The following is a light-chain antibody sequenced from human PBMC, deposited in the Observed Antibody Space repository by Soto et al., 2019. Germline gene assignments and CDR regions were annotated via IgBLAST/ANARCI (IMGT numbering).Light chain of an antibody. J-gene: IGKJ1*01. CDR1: QGIRDE. V-gene: IGKV1-6*01. CDR2: AAS. CDR3: LQDYDYPRT. Sequence: AIQMTQSPSSLSASVGDRVTITCRASQGIRDELGWYKQKAGKAPNLLISAASRLQSGVPSRFRGRGSGTDFTLTISSLQPEDFATDYCLQDYDYPRTFGQGTKVEL.